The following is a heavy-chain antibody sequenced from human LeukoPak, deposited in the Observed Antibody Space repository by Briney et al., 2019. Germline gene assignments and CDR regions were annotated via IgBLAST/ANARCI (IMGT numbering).Heavy chain of an antibody. J-gene: IGHJ4*02. CDR3: ARENWSNDY. V-gene: IGHV3-7*01. D-gene: IGHD1-1*01. CDR2: ISQDGCTK. CDR1: GFTFTPYY. Sequence: PGGSLRLSCAASGFTFTPYYMTWVRQAPGKGLEWLANISQDGCTKYYADSVEGRFAISRDNAINSVFLQMNSVRAEDTAVYYCARENWSNDYWGQGTLVTVSS.